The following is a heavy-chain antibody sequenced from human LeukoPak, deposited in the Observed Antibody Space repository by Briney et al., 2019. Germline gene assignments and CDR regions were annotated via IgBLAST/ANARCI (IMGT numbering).Heavy chain of an antibody. J-gene: IGHJ4*02. Sequence: GGSLRLSCAASGFTFSSYAMSWVRQAPGKGLEWVSAISGSGGSTYYADSVKGRFTISRDNSKNTLYLQMNSLRAEDTAVYYCAKGRIAAAGTSRSYFDYWGQGTLVTVSS. CDR3: AKGRIAAAGTSRSYFDY. CDR1: GFTFSSYA. V-gene: IGHV3-23*01. D-gene: IGHD6-13*01. CDR2: ISGSGGST.